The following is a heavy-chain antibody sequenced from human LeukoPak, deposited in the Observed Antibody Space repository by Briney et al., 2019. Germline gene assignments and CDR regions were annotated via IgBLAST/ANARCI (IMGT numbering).Heavy chain of an antibody. V-gene: IGHV1-69*05. CDR1: GGTFSSYA. D-gene: IGHD3-22*01. J-gene: IGHJ5*02. Sequence: ASAKVSCKASGGTFSSYAISWVRQAPGQGLEWMGGIIPIFVTANYAQKFQGRVTITTDESTSTAYMELSSLRSEDTAVYYCARDSPPYYYDSSGYYEINWFDPWGQGTLVTVSS. CDR2: IIPIFVTA. CDR3: ARDSPPYYYDSSGYYEINWFDP.